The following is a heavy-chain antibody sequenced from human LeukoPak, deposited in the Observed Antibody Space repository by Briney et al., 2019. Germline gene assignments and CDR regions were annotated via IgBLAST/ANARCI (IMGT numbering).Heavy chain of an antibody. D-gene: IGHD6-19*01. CDR2: ISSSSSYI. J-gene: IGHJ6*03. V-gene: IGHV3-21*01. Sequence: GGSLRLSCAASGFTFSSYSMNWVRQAPGKGLEWVSSISSSSSYIYYADSVKGRFTISRDNAKNSLYLQMNSLGAEDTAVYYCAREPSGHSSGARYYYYYMDVWGKGTTVTVSS. CDR1: GFTFSSYS. CDR3: AREPSGHSSGARYYYYYMDV.